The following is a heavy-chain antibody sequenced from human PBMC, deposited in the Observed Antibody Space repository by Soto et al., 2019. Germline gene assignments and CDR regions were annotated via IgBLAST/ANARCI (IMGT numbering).Heavy chain of an antibody. CDR2: MNPNSGST. J-gene: IGHJ6*02. CDR1: GYTFTSYD. Sequence: ASVKVSCKASGYTFTSYDINWVRQATGQGLEWMGWMNPNSGSTGYAQKFQGRVTMTRNTSISTAYMELSSLRSEDTAVYYCARGNPYYDFWSGTFPDVWGQGTTVTVSS. CDR3: ARGNPYYDFWSGTFPDV. D-gene: IGHD3-3*01. V-gene: IGHV1-8*01.